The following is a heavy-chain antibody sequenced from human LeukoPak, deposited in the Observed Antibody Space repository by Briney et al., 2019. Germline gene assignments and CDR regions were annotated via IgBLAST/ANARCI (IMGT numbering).Heavy chain of an antibody. CDR3: ASLGGSYWGNDKDY. CDR2: ISGSGGST. V-gene: IGHV3-23*01. D-gene: IGHD1-26*01. CDR1: GFTFSSYA. Sequence: GGSLRLSCAASGFTFSSYAMSWVRQAPGKGLEWVSAISGSGGSTYYADSVKGRFTISRDNSKNTLYLQMNSLRAEDTAVYYCASLGGSYWGNDKDYWGQGTLVTVSS. J-gene: IGHJ4*02.